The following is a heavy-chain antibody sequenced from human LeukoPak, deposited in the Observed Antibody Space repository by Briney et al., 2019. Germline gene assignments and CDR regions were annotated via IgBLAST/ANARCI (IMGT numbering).Heavy chain of an antibody. Sequence: ASVKVSCKASGYTFTSYGISWVRQAPGQGLEWMGWISAYNGNTNYAQKLQGRVTMTTDTSTSTAYMELRSLRSDDTAVYYCARDLGYASSSWYWFDPWGQGTLVTVSS. D-gene: IGHD6-13*01. J-gene: IGHJ5*02. CDR1: GYTFTSYG. CDR2: ISAYNGNT. V-gene: IGHV1-18*01. CDR3: ARDLGYASSSWYWFDP.